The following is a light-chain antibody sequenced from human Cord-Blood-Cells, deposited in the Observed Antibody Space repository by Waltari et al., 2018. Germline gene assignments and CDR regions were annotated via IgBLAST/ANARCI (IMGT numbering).Light chain of an antibody. CDR2: DVS. CDR1: TSAVGGYNY. CDR3: SSYTSSSTWV. Sequence: QSALTQPASVSGSPGQSITISCPGPTSAVGGYNYVSWSQQHPGKAPKLMIYDVSNRPSGVSNRFSGSKSGNTASLTISGLQAEDEADYYCSSYTSSSTWVFGGGTKLTVL. V-gene: IGLV2-14*03. J-gene: IGLJ3*02.